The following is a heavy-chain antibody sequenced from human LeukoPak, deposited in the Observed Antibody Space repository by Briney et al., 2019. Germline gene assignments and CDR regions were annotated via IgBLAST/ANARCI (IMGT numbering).Heavy chain of an antibody. D-gene: IGHD5-18*01. Sequence: GRSLRLSCAASGFTFSSYGMHWVRQAPGKGLEWVAVISYDGSNKYYADSVKGRFTISRDNAKNSLYLQMNSLRAEDTAVYYCAGKAYSYGYFGYWGQGTLVTVSS. CDR3: AGKAYSYGYFGY. V-gene: IGHV3-30*03. CDR2: ISYDGSNK. CDR1: GFTFSSYG. J-gene: IGHJ4*02.